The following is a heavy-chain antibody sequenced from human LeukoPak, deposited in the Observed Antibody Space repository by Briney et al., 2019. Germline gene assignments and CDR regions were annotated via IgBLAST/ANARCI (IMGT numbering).Heavy chain of an antibody. CDR3: ARHSRGHSSTWYFFDF. V-gene: IGHV4-39*01. Sequence: SETLSLTCTVSADSISGGNYYWGWIRQPPGKGLEWIGSMHYSGTTYYRPSLKSRVTITVDTSMNQLSLGLSSVTAADTARYYCARHSRGHSSTWYFFDFWGQGTLVTVSS. J-gene: IGHJ4*02. CDR1: ADSISGGNYY. CDR2: MHYSGTT. D-gene: IGHD6-13*01.